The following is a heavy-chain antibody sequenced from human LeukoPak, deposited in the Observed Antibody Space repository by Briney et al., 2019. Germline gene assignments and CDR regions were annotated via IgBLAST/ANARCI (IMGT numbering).Heavy chain of an antibody. J-gene: IGHJ4*02. CDR3: ARVLRFLESELYYFDY. CDR2: INHSGST. CDR1: GESFSGYY. V-gene: IGHV4-34*01. D-gene: IGHD3-3*01. Sequence: SETVSLTCAVYGESFSGYYWSWIHQPPGKGLEWIGEINHSGSTNYNPSLKSRVTISVDTSKNQFSLKLSSVTAADTAVYYCARVLRFLESELYYFDYWGQGTLVTVSS.